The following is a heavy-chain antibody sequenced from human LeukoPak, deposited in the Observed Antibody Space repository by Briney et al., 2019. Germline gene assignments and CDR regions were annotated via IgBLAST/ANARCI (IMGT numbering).Heavy chain of an antibody. D-gene: IGHD2-2*01. V-gene: IGHV1-69*06. J-gene: IGHJ5*02. CDR1: GGTFSSYA. CDR2: IIPIFGTA. CDR3: ARGGRYCSSTSCPYSTFDP. Sequence: GASVTVSRKASGGTFSSYAISWVRQAPGQGLEWMGRIIPIFGTANYAQKFQGRVTITADKSTSTAYMELSSLRSEDTAVYYCARGGRYCSSTSCPYSTFDPWGQGTLVTVSS.